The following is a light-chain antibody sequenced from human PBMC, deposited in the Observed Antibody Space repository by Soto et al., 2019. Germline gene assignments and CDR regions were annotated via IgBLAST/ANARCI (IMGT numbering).Light chain of an antibody. CDR2: GAS. Sequence: EIVLTQSPGTLSLSPGERATLSCRASQSVSSSYLAWYQQQPGQAPRLLIYGASNRATGIPDRFSGSGSGTDFTLTISRLEPEDFAVYYCQQRSNWPKTFGQGTKVDIK. J-gene: IGKJ1*01. V-gene: IGKV3D-20*02. CDR1: QSVSSSY. CDR3: QQRSNWPKT.